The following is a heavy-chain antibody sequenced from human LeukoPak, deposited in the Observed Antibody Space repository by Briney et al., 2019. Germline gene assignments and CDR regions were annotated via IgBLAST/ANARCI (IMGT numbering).Heavy chain of an antibody. D-gene: IGHD3-9*01. V-gene: IGHV1-2*06. Sequence: ASVKVSCKASGYTFTGYYMHWVRQAPGRGLEWMGRINPNSGGTNYAQKFQGRVTMTRDTSISTAYMELSRLRSDDTAVYYCARSYPTVHHLTGYYRPLDYWGQGTLVTVSS. CDR3: ARSYPTVHHLTGYYRPLDY. J-gene: IGHJ4*02. CDR2: INPNSGGT. CDR1: GYTFTGYY.